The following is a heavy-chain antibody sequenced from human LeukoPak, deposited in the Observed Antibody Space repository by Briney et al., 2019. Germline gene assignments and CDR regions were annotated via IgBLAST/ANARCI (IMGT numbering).Heavy chain of an antibody. D-gene: IGHD3-22*01. V-gene: IGHV3-30*02. CDR3: EKGATYYYDRGAFDI. J-gene: IGHJ3*02. CDR1: GFTFSSYG. Sequence: GGSLRLSCAASGFTFSSYGMHWVRQAPGKGLEWVAFIRYDGSNKYYADSVKGRFTISRDNSKNTLYLQMNSLRAEDTAVYYCEKGATYYYDRGAFDIWGQGTMVTVSS. CDR2: IRYDGSNK.